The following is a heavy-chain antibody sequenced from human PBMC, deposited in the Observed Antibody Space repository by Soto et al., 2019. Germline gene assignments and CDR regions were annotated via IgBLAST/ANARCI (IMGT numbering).Heavy chain of an antibody. J-gene: IGHJ5*02. CDR1: GFTFSSYA. V-gene: IGHV3-30-3*01. Sequence: QVQLVESGGGVVQPGRSLRLSCAASGFTFSSYAMHWVRQAPGKGLEWVAVISYDGSNKYYADSVKGRFTISRDNSKNTLYLQMNSLRAEDTAVYYCARRGPNWFDPWGQGTLVTVSS. CDR3: ARRGPNWFDP. CDR2: ISYDGSNK.